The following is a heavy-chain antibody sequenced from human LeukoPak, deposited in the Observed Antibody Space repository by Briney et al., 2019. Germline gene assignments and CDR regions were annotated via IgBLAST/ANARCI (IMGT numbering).Heavy chain of an antibody. D-gene: IGHD4-11*01. CDR3: ARDPYSDYVGDWFDP. CDR2: INPNSGGI. V-gene: IGHV1-2*02. CDR1: GFTFAAYF. Sequence: ASLKVSCKASGFTFAAYFIHWVRQSPGQGLEWMGWINPNSGGIKYAQKFQGRVTMTRDTSISTAYMELSRLRSDDTAVYYCARDPYSDYVGDWFDPWGHGTLVTVSS. J-gene: IGHJ5*02.